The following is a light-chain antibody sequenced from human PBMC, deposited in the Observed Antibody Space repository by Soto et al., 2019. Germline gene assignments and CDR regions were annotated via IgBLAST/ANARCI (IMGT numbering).Light chain of an antibody. J-gene: IGKJ1*01. CDR3: QQFGTSPWT. CDR1: QSISSSY. V-gene: IGKV3-20*01. Sequence: EIVLTQSPGTLSLSPEERATLSCRASQSISSSYSAWYQQKPGQAPRLLIYGASSRATAIPDRFSGGGSGTDFTLTISSLEPEDFAVYYCQQFGTSPWTFGQGTKV. CDR2: GAS.